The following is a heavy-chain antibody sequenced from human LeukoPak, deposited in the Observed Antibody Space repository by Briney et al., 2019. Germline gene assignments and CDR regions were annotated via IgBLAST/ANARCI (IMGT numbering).Heavy chain of an antibody. D-gene: IGHD1-7*01. Sequence: RSLRLSCTASGFTFDDYAMHWVRQPPGKGLEWVSGIDWRVKSLAYADSVKARYTISRDNAKNSLYLQMNNLRPGDTALYYCSKTSSRGFRTRADFWGQGTLVALPS. CDR1: GFTFDDYA. CDR2: IDWRVKSL. CDR3: SKTSSRGFRTRADF. J-gene: IGHJ4*02. V-gene: IGHV3-9*01.